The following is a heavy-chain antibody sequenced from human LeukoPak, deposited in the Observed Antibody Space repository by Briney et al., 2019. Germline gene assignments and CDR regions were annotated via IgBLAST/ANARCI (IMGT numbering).Heavy chain of an antibody. V-gene: IGHV3-48*02. J-gene: IGHJ4*02. CDR3: ARDVGGYGTKGSYFDS. D-gene: IGHD5-12*01. CDR1: GFTFSSYN. Sequence: RGSLRLSCAASGFTFSSYNMNWVRQAPGKGLEWVSYIRSSGNTIYYADSVRGRFTISRDNAKNSLYLQMNSLRDEDTAVYYCARDVGGYGTKGSYFDSWGQGTLVTVSS. CDR2: IRSSGNTI.